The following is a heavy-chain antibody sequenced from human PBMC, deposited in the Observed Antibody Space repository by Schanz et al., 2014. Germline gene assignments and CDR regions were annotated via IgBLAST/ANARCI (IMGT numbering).Heavy chain of an antibody. CDR1: GGSISSSSYY. Sequence: QLQLQESGPGLVKPSETLSLTCTVSGGSISSSSYYWGWIRQPPGKGLEWIGSIFYSGSTYYNLSLKIGVSISGYPPKNQFPQKVISVTAAETAVYYCARENVGRGFDYWGRGALVTVSS. V-gene: IGHV4-39*02. CDR3: ARENVGRGFDY. CDR2: IFYSGST. J-gene: IGHJ4*02. D-gene: IGHD3-10*02.